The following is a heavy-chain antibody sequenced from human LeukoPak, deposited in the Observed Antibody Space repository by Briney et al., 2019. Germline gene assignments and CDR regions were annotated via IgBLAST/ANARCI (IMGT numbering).Heavy chain of an antibody. Sequence: GGSLRLSCAASGFTFSSYGMHWVRQAPGKGLEWVAFIQYDGTKEYYADSVKGRFTISRDNTKNTLYLQMNSLRAEDTAVYYCARDPGINAFDIWGQGTMVTVSS. J-gene: IGHJ3*02. CDR3: ARDPGINAFDI. V-gene: IGHV3-30*02. CDR1: GFTFSSYG. CDR2: IQYDGTKE. D-gene: IGHD3-10*01.